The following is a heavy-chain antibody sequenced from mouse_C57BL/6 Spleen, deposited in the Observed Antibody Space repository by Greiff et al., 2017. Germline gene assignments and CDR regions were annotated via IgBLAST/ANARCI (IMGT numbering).Heavy chain of an antibody. D-gene: IGHD1-1*01. V-gene: IGHV14-1*01. J-gene: IGHJ2*01. CDR3: TRDNYGSSPDY. Sequence: EVQLVESGAELVRPGASVKMSCKASGFNFNDYYMNWVKQRPGQGLEWIGRIDPEDGDTNYDPKFKGKATMTADKSSNTAYLQRSRLTSEDAAVYYSTRDNYGSSPDYWGQGTTLTVSS. CDR2: IDPEDGDT. CDR1: GFNFNDYY.